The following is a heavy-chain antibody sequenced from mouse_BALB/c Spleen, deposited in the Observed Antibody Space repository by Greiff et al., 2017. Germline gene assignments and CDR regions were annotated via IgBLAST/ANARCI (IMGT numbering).Heavy chain of an antibody. CDR2: ISYDGSN. CDR3: ATFPYGNYGWFAY. V-gene: IGHV3-6*02. Sequence: ESGPGLVKPSQSLSLTCSVTGYSITSGYYWNWIRQFPGNKLEWMGYISYDGSNNYNPSLKNRISITRDTSKNQFFLKLNSVTTEDTATYYCATFPYGNYGWFAYWGQGTLVTVSA. J-gene: IGHJ3*01. D-gene: IGHD2-1*01. CDR1: GYSITSGYY.